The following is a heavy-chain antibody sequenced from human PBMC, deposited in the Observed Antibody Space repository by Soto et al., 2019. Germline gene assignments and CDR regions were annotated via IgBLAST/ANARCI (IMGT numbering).Heavy chain of an antibody. CDR2: ISPTSGGT. D-gene: IGHD2-15*01. J-gene: IGHJ4*02. Sequence: QVHLVQSGAEVKNPGASVKVSCEASGYTFTAYYIHWVRQAPGQGLEWMGWISPTSGGTNYAQKFQGRVTMTRDPSISTAYMELSRLPSDDTAVYYCTRDYCSGASCDDYWGQGTLVAVSS. CDR1: GYTFTAYY. CDR3: TRDYCSGASCDDY. V-gene: IGHV1-2*02.